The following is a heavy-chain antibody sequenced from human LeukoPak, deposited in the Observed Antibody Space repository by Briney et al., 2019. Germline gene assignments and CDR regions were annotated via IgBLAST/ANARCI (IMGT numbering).Heavy chain of an antibody. V-gene: IGHV3-48*01. J-gene: IGHJ4*02. CDR1: GFTFSGYS. CDR2: ISSSSSTI. CDR3: AKEIFSGLLYIDY. Sequence: GGSLRLSCAASGFTFSGYSMNWVRQAPGKGLEWVSYISSSSSTIYYADSVKGRFTISSDNSKNTVYLQMNSLRPEDMAVYYCAKEIFSGLLYIDYWGQGTLVTVSS. D-gene: IGHD5-12*01.